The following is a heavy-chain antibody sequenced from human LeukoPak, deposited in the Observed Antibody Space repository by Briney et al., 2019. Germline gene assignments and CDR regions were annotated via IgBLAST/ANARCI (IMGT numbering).Heavy chain of an antibody. Sequence: PSETLSLTCSVSGGSISRYYWTWIRQPPGKGLEWIGHIYYNGRTNYNPSPNSRVTISVDTSKNQFSLKLTSVTAADTAVYYCARAGTVLGAEFDYWGQGTLVTVSS. CDR2: IYYNGRT. CDR1: GGSISRYY. D-gene: IGHD1-26*01. V-gene: IGHV4-59*01. CDR3: ARAGTVLGAEFDY. J-gene: IGHJ4*02.